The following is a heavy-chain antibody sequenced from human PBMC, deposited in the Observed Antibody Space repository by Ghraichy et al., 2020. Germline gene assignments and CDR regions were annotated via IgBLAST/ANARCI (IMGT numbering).Heavy chain of an antibody. J-gene: IGHJ3*02. Sequence: SETLSLTCAVYGGSFSGYYWSWIRQPPGKGLEWIGEINHIGSTNYNPSLKSRVTISVATSKNQFSLKLSSVTAADTAVYYCARVLRFLEWLKYSGSEKRVIAFDIWGQGTMVTVSS. CDR2: INHIGST. D-gene: IGHD3-3*01. CDR3: ARVLRFLEWLKYSGSEKRVIAFDI. V-gene: IGHV4-34*01. CDR1: GGSFSGYY.